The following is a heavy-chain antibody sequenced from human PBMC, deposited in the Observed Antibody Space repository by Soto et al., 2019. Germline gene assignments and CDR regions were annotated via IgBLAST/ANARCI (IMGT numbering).Heavy chain of an antibody. CDR3: AKPFLGYCTNGVCYTFDY. D-gene: IGHD2-8*01. J-gene: IGHJ4*02. CDR1: GFTFSSYG. Sequence: GGSLRLSCAASGFTFSSYGMHWVRQAPGKGLEWVAVISYDGSNKYYADSVKGRFTISRDNSKNTLYLQMNSLRAEDTAVYYCAKPFLGYCTNGVCYTFDYWGQGTLVTVSS. V-gene: IGHV3-30*18. CDR2: ISYDGSNK.